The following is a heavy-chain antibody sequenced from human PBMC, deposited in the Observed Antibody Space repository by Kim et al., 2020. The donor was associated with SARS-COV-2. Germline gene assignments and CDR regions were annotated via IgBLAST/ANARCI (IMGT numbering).Heavy chain of an antibody. CDR3: AALYTAHVPGGI. Sequence: YYVDSVKGRFTMSSDNAKNSLYLQMSSLRTEDTAIYYCAALYTAHVPGGIWGQGTLVSVSS. V-gene: IGHV3-7*01. D-gene: IGHD3-10*02. J-gene: IGHJ4*02.